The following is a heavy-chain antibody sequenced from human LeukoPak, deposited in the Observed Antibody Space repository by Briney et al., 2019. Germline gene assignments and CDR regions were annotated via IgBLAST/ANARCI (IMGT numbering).Heavy chain of an antibody. J-gene: IGHJ6*03. CDR1: GYSFTTCW. CDR3: ARQSFVVPAATHMDV. V-gene: IGHV5-51*01. CDR2: IYPDDSDT. D-gene: IGHD2-2*01. Sequence: GESLKISCKGFGYSFTTCWIAWVRQMPGKGLEFMGIIYPDDSDTRYSPSFQGQVTISADKSITTAYLQWSSLKTSDTAIYYCARQSFVVPAATHMDVWGKGTTVTVSS.